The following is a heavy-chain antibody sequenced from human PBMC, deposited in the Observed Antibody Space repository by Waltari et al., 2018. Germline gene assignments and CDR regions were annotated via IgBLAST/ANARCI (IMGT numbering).Heavy chain of an antibody. J-gene: IGHJ4*02. D-gene: IGHD2-2*01. CDR3: ACRGYCSSTSCYGGYFDY. CDR1: GGSFSGYY. V-gene: IGHV4-34*01. CDR2: INHSGST. Sequence: QVQLQQWGAGLLKPSETLSLTCAVYGGSFSGYYWRWIRQPPGKGLEWIGEINHSGSTNYNPSLKSRVTISVDTSKNQFSLKLSSVTAADTAVYYCACRGYCSSTSCYGGYFDYWGQGTLVTVSS.